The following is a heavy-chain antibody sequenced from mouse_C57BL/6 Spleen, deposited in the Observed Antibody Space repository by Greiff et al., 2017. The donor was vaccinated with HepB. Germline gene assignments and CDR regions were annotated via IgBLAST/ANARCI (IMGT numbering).Heavy chain of an antibody. CDR3: TTGASKLGWAWFAY. CDR1: GFNIKDDY. J-gene: IGHJ3*01. CDR2: IDPENGDT. D-gene: IGHD4-1*01. Sequence: VQLKESGAELVRPGASVKLSCTASGFNIKDDYMHWVKQRPEQGLEWIGWIDPENGDTEYASKFQGKATITADTSSNTAYLQLSSLTSEDTAVYYCTTGASKLGWAWFAYWGQGTLVTVSA. V-gene: IGHV14-4*01.